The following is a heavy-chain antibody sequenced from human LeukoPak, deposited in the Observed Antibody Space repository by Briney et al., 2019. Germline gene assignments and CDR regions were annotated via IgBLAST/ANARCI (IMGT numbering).Heavy chain of an antibody. CDR1: GGSISSYY. CDR3: ARDINWGIAVAGVFDP. D-gene: IGHD6-19*01. V-gene: IGHV4-4*07. Sequence: SETLSLTCTVSGGSISSYYWSWIRQPAGKGLEWIGRIYTSGSTNYNPSLKSRVTMSVDTSKNQFSLKLSSVTAADTAVHYCARDINWGIAVAGVFDPWGQGTLVTVSS. CDR2: IYTSGST. J-gene: IGHJ5*02.